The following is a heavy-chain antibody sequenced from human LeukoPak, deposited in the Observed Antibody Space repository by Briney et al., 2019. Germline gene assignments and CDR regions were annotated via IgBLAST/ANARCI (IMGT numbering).Heavy chain of an antibody. D-gene: IGHD3-22*01. CDR3: ARDYYDSSGYYYGELGFFDY. CDR1: GYTFTSYY. J-gene: IGHJ4*02. V-gene: IGHV1-46*01. Sequence: ASVKVSCKASGYTFTSYYMHWVRQAPGQGLEWMGINKPSGGSTSYAQKFQGRVTMTRDTSTSTVYMELSSLRSEDTAVYYCARDYYDSSGYYYGELGFFDYWGQGTLVTVSS. CDR2: NKPSGGST.